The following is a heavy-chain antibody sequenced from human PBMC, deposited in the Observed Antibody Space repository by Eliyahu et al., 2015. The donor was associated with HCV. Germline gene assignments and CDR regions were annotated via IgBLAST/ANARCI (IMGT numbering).Heavy chain of an antibody. CDR3: ARDSYTEGGDYGVFYGMDV. CDR1: GFTFXXYS. CDR2: ISSSSSYI. V-gene: IGHV3-21*01. D-gene: IGHD4-17*01. J-gene: IGHJ6*02. Sequence: EVQLVESGGGLVKPGGSLRLSCAASGFTFXXYSXNWVRQAPGKGLEWVSSISSSSSYIYYADSVKGRFTISRDNAKNSLYLQMNSLRAEDTAVYYCARDSYTEGGDYGVFYGMDVWGQGTTVTVSS.